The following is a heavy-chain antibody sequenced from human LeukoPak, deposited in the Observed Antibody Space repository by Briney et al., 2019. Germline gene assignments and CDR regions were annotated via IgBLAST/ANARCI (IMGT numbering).Heavy chain of an antibody. D-gene: IGHD2-2*01. CDR1: PGHLRGYY. V-gene: IGHV4-59*08. CDR3: ARHFCSKKICQQFGY. J-gene: IGHJ4*02. Sequence: SETLSLTCTVPPGHLRGYYWSWIRQPPGKGLEWIGYVDYSGITKYNPSLKSRVTISVATSKNRFSLKLSSVTAADTAIYYCARHFCSKKICQQFGYWGQGTLVTVSS. CDR2: VDYSGIT.